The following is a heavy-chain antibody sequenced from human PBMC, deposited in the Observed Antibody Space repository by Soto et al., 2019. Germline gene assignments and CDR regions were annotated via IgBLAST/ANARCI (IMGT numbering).Heavy chain of an antibody. V-gene: IGHV4-59*01. CDR3: ARVVLGSSSWYET. J-gene: IGHJ5*02. CDR2: IYYSGST. Sequence: QVQLQESGPGLVKPSETLSLTCTVSGGSISSYYWSWIRQPPGKGLEWIGYIYYSGSTNYNPSLKSRVTISVDTSKNQFSLKLSSVTAADTAVYYCARVVLGSSSWYETWGQGTLVTVSS. D-gene: IGHD6-13*01. CDR1: GGSISSYY.